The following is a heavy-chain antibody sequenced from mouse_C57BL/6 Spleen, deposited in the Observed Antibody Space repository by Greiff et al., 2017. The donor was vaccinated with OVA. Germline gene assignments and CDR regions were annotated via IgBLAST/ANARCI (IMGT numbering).Heavy chain of an antibody. D-gene: IGHD1-1*01. CDR1: GYTFTDYN. CDR3: ALITTVVGYFDV. J-gene: IGHJ1*03. CDR2: ITPNNGGT. V-gene: IGHV1-18*01. Sequence: EVQLQQSGPELVKPGASVKIPCKASGYTFTDYNMDWVKQSHGKSLEWIGDITPNNGGTIYNQKFKGKATLTVDKSSSTAYMELRSLTSEDTAVYYWALITTVVGYFDVWGTGTTVTVSS.